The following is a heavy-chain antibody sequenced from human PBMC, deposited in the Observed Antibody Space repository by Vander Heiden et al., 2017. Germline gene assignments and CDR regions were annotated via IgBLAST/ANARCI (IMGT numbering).Heavy chain of an antibody. V-gene: IGHV3-11*01. D-gene: IGHD3-9*01. CDR1: GFIFSDYS. J-gene: IGHJ4*02. CDR2: SSSSGRTI. CDR3: ARSRRYDSFTGYLDY. Sequence: QVQLVESGGGLVKPGGSLRLSCAASGFIFSDYSIPWIRQTPGKGLEWVSYSSSSGRTIYNADSVKGRFTISRDDANQSVYLQMNSLRADDTAFYYCARSRRYDSFTGYLDYWGQETLVSVSS.